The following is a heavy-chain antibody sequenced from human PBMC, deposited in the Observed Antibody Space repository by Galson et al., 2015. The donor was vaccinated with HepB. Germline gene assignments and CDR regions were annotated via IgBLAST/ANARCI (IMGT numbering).Heavy chain of an antibody. CDR3: AYRHTNTWEFDY. V-gene: IGHV2-5*02. D-gene: IGHD1-26*01. CDR1: GFSLSTSGVG. J-gene: IGHJ4*02. CDR2: IYWDDDK. Sequence: PALVKPTQTLTLTCTFSGFSLSTSGVGVGWIRQPPGKALGWLALIYWDDDKRYSPSLKSRLTITKDTSRNQVVLTVTDMDTVDTATYYCAYRHTNTWEFDYWGQRTLVSVSS.